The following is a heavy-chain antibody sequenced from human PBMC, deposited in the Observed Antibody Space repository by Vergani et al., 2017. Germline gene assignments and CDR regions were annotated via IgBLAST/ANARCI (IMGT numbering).Heavy chain of an antibody. CDR3: APMAFWSGYTYFDY. CDR2: ISSSGSTI. D-gene: IGHD3-3*01. V-gene: IGHV3-21*01. CDR1: GFTFSSYS. Sequence: EVQLVESGGGLAKPGGSLRLSCAASGFTFSSYSMNWVRQAPGKGLEWVSSISSSGSTIYYADSVKGRFTISRDNAKNSLYLQMNSLRAEDTAVYYCAPMAFWSGYTYFDYWGQGTLVTVSS. J-gene: IGHJ4*02.